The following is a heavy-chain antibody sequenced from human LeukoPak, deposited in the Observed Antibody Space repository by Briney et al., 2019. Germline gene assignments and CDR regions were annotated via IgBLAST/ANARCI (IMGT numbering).Heavy chain of an antibody. CDR1: GYSISSGYY. Sequence: PSETLSLTCAVSGYSISSGYYWGWIRQPPGKGLEWIGSIYHSGSTNYNPSLKSRVTTSVDTSKNQFSLKLSSVTAADTAVYYCARRGGLWFGELSFDYWGQGTLVTVSS. CDR3: ARRGGLWFGELSFDY. CDR2: IYHSGST. J-gene: IGHJ4*02. V-gene: IGHV4-38-2*01. D-gene: IGHD3-10*01.